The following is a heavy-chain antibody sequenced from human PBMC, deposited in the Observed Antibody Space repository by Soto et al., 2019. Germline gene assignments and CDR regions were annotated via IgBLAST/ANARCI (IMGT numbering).Heavy chain of an antibody. CDR1: GGSFSGYY. V-gene: IGHV4-34*01. Sequence: SETLSLTCAVYGGSFSGYYWSWIRQPPGKGLEWIGEINHSGSTYYNPSLKSRVTISVDTSKNQFSLKLSSVTAADTAVYYCARFCSSGGSCYSDWGQGTLVTVSS. J-gene: IGHJ4*02. CDR2: INHSGST. D-gene: IGHD2-15*01. CDR3: ARFCSSGGSCYSD.